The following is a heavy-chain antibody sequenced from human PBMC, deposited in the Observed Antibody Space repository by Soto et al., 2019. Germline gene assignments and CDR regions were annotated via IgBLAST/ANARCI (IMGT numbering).Heavy chain of an antibody. Sequence: QVQLVQSGAEVKKPGSSVKVSCKASGGTFSSYAISWVRQAPGQGLEWMGGIIPIFGTANYAQKFQGRVTINADESTSTAYMELSSLRSEDTAVYYCARGETGTTLTFYYYYYGMDVWGQGTTVTVSS. CDR1: GGTFSSYA. J-gene: IGHJ6*02. D-gene: IGHD1-7*01. V-gene: IGHV1-69*01. CDR3: ARGETGTTLTFYYYYYGMDV. CDR2: IIPIFGTA.